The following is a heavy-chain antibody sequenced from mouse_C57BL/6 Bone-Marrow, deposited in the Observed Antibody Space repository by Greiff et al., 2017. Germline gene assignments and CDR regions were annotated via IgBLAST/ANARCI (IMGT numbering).Heavy chain of an antibody. Sequence: EVQLVESGAELVRPGASVKLSCTASGFNFTDDYMHWVKQRPEQGLEWIGLIDPANCDTEYASKFQGKATITADTSSNTAYLQLSSLTSEETAVYECTTGAMDYWGQGTSVTVSS. CDR1: GFNFTDDY. V-gene: IGHV14-4*01. J-gene: IGHJ4*01. CDR3: TTGAMDY. CDR2: IDPANCDT.